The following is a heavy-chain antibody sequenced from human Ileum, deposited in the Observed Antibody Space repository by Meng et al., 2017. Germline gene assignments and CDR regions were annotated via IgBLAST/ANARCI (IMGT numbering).Heavy chain of an antibody. CDR3: RFSGRGVIIRDFDY. Sequence: SETLSLTCAVYGGSFSGYYWSWIRQPPGKGLEWIGEINHSGSTNYNPSLKSRVTISVDTSKNQFSLKLSSVTAADTAVYYCRFSGRGVIIRDFDYWGQGTLVTVSS. V-gene: IGHV4-34*01. D-gene: IGHD3-10*01. J-gene: IGHJ4*02. CDR1: GGSFSGYY. CDR2: INHSGST.